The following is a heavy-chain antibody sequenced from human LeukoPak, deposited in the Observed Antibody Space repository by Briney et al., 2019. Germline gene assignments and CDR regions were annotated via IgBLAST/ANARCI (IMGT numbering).Heavy chain of an antibody. CDR1: GFTFSSYA. V-gene: IGHV3-48*03. J-gene: IGHJ4*02. Sequence: PGGSLRLSCAASGFTFSSYAMSWVRQAPGKGLEWISYISSSGFNIYYADSVKGRFTVSRDNAKNSLYLQMNSLRVEDTAVYYCARGDGYNIFDYWGQGILVTVSS. CDR3: ARGDGYNIFDY. CDR2: ISSSGFNI. D-gene: IGHD5-24*01.